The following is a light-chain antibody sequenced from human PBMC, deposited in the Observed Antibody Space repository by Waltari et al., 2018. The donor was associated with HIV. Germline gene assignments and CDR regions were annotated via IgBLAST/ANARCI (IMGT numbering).Light chain of an antibody. CDR2: SNN. CDR3: AVWGDSLNGPV. V-gene: IGLV1-44*01. J-gene: IGLJ2*01. CDR1: SSNIGSNT. Sequence: QSVLTQPPSASGTPGQRVTISCSGSSSNIGSNTVNWYQQLPGTAPKLLIYSNNPRPSGVPDRFSVSKSGTSASLAISGLQSEDEADYYCAVWGDSLNGPVFGGGTKLTVL.